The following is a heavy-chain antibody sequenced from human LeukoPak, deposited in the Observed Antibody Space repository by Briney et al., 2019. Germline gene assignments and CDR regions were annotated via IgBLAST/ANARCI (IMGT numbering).Heavy chain of an antibody. D-gene: IGHD6-19*01. CDR2: IQYDVSSI. CDR1: GFIFSNYG. J-gene: IGHJ4*02. V-gene: IGHV3-30*02. CDR3: VQEAGAVAGRFDH. Sequence: PGGSLRLSCAASGFIFSNYGMHWVRQAPGKGLEWVTFIQYDVSSIHYAYSVKGRFTISRDNSKNTVYLQMNSLRPEDTAVYYCVQEAGAVAGRFDHWGQGTLATVSS.